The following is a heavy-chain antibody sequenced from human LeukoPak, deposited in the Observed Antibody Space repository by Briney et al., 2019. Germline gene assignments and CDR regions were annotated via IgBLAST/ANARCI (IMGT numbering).Heavy chain of an antibody. CDR2: IIPIFGTA. Sequence: SVKVSCKASGGTFSSYAISWVRQAPGQGLEWMGGIIPIFGTANYAQKFQGRVTITADVSTSTAYMELSSLRSEDTAVYYCARGSASKSDFDYWGQGTLVTVSS. CDR3: ARGSASKSDFDY. D-gene: IGHD2-15*01. J-gene: IGHJ4*02. V-gene: IGHV1-69*13. CDR1: GGTFSSYA.